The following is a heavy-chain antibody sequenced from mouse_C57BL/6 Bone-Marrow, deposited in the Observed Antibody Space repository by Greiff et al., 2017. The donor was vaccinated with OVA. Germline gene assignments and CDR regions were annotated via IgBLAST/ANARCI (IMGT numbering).Heavy chain of an antibody. CDR3: ARSGAQATLAWFAY. D-gene: IGHD3-2*02. V-gene: IGHV1-18*01. Sequence: EVKLVESGPELVKPGASVKIPCKASGYTFTDYNMDWVKQSHGKSLEWIGDINPNNGGTIYNQKFKGKATLTVDKSSSTAYMELRSLTSEDTAVYYCARSGAQATLAWFAYWGQGTLVTVSA. J-gene: IGHJ3*01. CDR1: GYTFTDYN. CDR2: INPNNGGT.